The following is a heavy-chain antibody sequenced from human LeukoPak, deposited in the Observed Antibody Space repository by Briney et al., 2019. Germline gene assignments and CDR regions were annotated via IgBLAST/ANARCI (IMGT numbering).Heavy chain of an antibody. Sequence: PWWSLRLSCAASGFTFSSYSMNWVRQAPGKGLEWVSSISSTSSYIYYADSVKGRFTISRGNATNSLYLQIDSLRAEDTAVYYCARDRGDFDYWGQGTLVTVSS. J-gene: IGHJ4*02. V-gene: IGHV3-21*01. CDR2: ISSTSSYI. CDR1: GFTFSSYS. CDR3: ARDRGDFDY.